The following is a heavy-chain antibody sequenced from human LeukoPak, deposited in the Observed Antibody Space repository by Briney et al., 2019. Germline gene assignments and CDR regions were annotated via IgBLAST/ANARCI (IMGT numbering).Heavy chain of an antibody. D-gene: IGHD1-26*01. Sequence: GGSLRLSCAASGFTFSNYVMSWVRQAPGKGLEWVSSISGSGGSTYYADSVKGRFTISTDNSKNTLYLQMNSLRVEDTAVYYCAEEVGNTYPTFDYWGQGTLVTVSS. CDR1: GFTFSNYV. J-gene: IGHJ4*02. CDR2: ISGSGGST. CDR3: AEEVGNTYPTFDY. V-gene: IGHV3-23*01.